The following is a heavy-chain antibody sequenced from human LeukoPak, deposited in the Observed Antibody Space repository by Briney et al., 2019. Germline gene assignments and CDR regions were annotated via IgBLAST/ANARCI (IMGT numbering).Heavy chain of an antibody. J-gene: IGHJ3*02. CDR1: GGSISSGGYY. D-gene: IGHD5-18*01. CDR3: ARNLFVDTAMVTPDI. V-gene: IGHV4-31*03. Sequence: PSQTLSLTCTVSGGSISSGGYYWSWIRQHPGKGLEWIGYIYYSGSTYYNPSLKSRVTISVDTSKNQFSLKLSFVTAADTAVYYCARNLFVDTAMVTPDIWGQGTMVTVSS. CDR2: IYYSGST.